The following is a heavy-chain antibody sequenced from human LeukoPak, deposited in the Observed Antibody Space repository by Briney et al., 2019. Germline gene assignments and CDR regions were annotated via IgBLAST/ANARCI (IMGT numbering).Heavy chain of an antibody. CDR2: ISSLSTYI. Sequence: GGSLRLSCAASGFTFTSYSMNWVRQAPGKGLEWVSSISSLSTYIYYADSVKGRFTISRDNAKNSLYLQMNSLRAEDTAVYYCARELTMVRDRGAFDIWGQGTMVTVSS. CDR1: GFTFTSYS. CDR3: ARELTMVRDRGAFDI. V-gene: IGHV3-21*01. J-gene: IGHJ3*02. D-gene: IGHD3-10*01.